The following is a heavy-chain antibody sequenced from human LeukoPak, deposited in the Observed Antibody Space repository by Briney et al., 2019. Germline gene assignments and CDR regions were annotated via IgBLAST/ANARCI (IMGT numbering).Heavy chain of an antibody. J-gene: IGHJ3*02. CDR2: IIPIFGTA. D-gene: IGHD1/OR15-1a*01. Sequence: RASVKVSCKASGGTFSSYAISWVRQAPGQGLEWMGGIIPIFGTANYAQKFQGRVTITADESTSTAYMELSSLRSEDTAVYYCARASRGPRRPRPEHDAFDIWGQGTMVTVSS. V-gene: IGHV1-69*13. CDR1: GGTFSSYA. CDR3: ARASRGPRRPRPEHDAFDI.